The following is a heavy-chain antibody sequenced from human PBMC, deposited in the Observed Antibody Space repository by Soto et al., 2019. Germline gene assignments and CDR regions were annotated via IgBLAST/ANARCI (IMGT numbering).Heavy chain of an antibody. J-gene: IGHJ4*02. D-gene: IGHD2-15*01. CDR3: DREALLIPDY. V-gene: IGHV4-59*01. CDR1: GGSISNYD. CDR2: IYYSGST. Sequence: SETLSLTGTVSGGSISNYDWSWIRQPPGKGLEWIGFIYYSGSTNYNPSVKSRVTISVDTSKNQFYLKQSSVTAADTAVDYCDREALLIPDYWGQGTLVTVSS.